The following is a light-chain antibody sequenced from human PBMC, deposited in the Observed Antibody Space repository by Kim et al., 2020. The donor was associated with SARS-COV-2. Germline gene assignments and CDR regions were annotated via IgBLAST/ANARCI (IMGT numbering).Light chain of an antibody. CDR3: SSYTSSSTRV. V-gene: IGLV2-14*03. Sequence: GQSITISCTGTSSDVGGYNYVSWYQQHPGKAPKLMIYDVSNRPSGVSNRFSGSKSGNTASLTISGLQAEDEADYYCSSYTSSSTRVFSGGTKLTVL. CDR1: SSDVGGYNY. J-gene: IGLJ3*02. CDR2: DVS.